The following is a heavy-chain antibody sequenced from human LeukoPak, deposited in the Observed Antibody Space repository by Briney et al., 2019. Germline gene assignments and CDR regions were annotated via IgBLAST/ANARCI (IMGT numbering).Heavy chain of an antibody. Sequence: GGSLRLSCAASGFTFSSYSMNWVRQAPGKGLEWVSYISSSSSTIYYADSVKGRFTISRDNAKNSLYLQMNSLRAEDTAVYYCARDLKPSGYDVLDYWGQGTLVTVSS. CDR2: ISSSSSTI. CDR1: GFTFSSYS. V-gene: IGHV3-48*04. CDR3: ARDLKPSGYDVLDY. D-gene: IGHD5-12*01. J-gene: IGHJ4*02.